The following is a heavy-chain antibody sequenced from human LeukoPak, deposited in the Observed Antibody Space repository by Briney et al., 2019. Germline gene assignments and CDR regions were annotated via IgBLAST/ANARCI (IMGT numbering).Heavy chain of an antibody. Sequence: SETLSLTCTVSGDSISSSSYYWGWIRQPPGKGLEWIGSMYYSGSTYYNPSLKSRVTISVDTSKNHFSLKLSSVTAADTAVYYCAREQQLVPGVIDYWGQGTLSPSPQ. CDR1: GDSISSSSYY. CDR3: AREQQLVPGVIDY. D-gene: IGHD6-13*01. CDR2: MYYSGST. J-gene: IGHJ4*02. V-gene: IGHV4-39*02.